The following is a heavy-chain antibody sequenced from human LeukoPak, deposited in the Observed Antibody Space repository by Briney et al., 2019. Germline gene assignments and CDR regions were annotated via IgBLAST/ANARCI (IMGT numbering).Heavy chain of an antibody. Sequence: GGSLRLSCAASGITFSSHAMSWVRQAPGKGLEWVSLISGSGGHTYYGDSVKGRFTISRDNSTNRLYLQMNSLRPEDTAVYYCTKGGAATMRDGYNYYYYYMEVWGRGTTVTVSS. CDR3: TKGGAATMRDGYNYYYYYMEV. CDR1: GITFSSHA. CDR2: ISGSGGHT. J-gene: IGHJ6*03. V-gene: IGHV3-23*01. D-gene: IGHD5-24*01.